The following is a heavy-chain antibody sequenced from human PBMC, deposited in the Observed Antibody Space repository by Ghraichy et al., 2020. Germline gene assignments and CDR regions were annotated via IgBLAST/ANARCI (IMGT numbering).Heavy chain of an antibody. J-gene: IGHJ6*02. Sequence: GGSLRLSCAASGFTFDDYAMHWVRQAPGKGLEWVSGISWNSGSIGYADSVKGRFTISRDNAKNSLYLQMNSLRAEDTALYYCAKSRGRFQYYYYGMDVWGQGTTVTVSS. D-gene: IGHD2-21*01. V-gene: IGHV3-9*01. CDR2: ISWNSGSI. CDR3: AKSRGRFQYYYYGMDV. CDR1: GFTFDDYA.